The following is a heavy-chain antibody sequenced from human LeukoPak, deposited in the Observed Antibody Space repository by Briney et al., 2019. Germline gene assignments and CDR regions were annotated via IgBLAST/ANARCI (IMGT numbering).Heavy chain of an antibody. V-gene: IGHV1-8*01. CDR1: GDAFTSYD. CDR2: MNPNSGNT. J-gene: IGHJ6*02. CDR3: ARLNTALYYSYGMDV. D-gene: IGHD5-18*01. Sequence: GAPLKVSCRASGDAFTSYDINWVRQATGQGLEWMGWMNPNSGNTGYAQKFQGRVTMTRNTSISTAYMELSSLRSEDTAVYYCARLNTALYYSYGMDVWGQGTTVTVSS.